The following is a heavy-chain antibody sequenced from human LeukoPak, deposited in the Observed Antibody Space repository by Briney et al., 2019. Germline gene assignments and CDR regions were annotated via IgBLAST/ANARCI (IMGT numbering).Heavy chain of an antibody. CDR2: IYTSGST. CDR1: GGSISSGSYY. Sequence: PSETLSLTCTVSGGSISSGSYYWSWIRQPAGKGLEWIGRIYTSGSTNYNPSLKSRVTTSVDTSKNQFSLKLSSVTAADTAVYYCARDLGVVTSWYFDLWGRGTLVTVSS. D-gene: IGHD2-21*02. CDR3: ARDLGVVTSWYFDL. V-gene: IGHV4-61*02. J-gene: IGHJ2*01.